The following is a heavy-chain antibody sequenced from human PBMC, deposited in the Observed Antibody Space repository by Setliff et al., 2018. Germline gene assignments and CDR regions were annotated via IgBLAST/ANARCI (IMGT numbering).Heavy chain of an antibody. CDR1: GGSIRSYY. J-gene: IGHJ4*02. CDR2: IYYSGST. D-gene: IGHD4-17*01. V-gene: IGHV4-59*08. CDR3: AGSTVTQVDY. Sequence: PSETLSLTCTVSGGSIRSYYWNWIRQPPGKGLEWIGYIYYSGSTNYNPSLKSRVTISVDTSKNHFSLKLSSVTAADTAVYYCAGSTVTQVDYWGQGTLVTVCS.